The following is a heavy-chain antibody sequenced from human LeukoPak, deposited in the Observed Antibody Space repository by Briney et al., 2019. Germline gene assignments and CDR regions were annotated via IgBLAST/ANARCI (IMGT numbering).Heavy chain of an antibody. CDR3: ARAQLLADDAFNL. V-gene: IGHV3-74*01. CDR2: IDGHGTST. CDR1: GFTLGSYW. Sequence: PGGSLRLSCAASGFTLGSYWMHWVRQAPGKGLVWVSRIDGHGTSTSYADSVKGRFTISRDNARNTLYLQMNSLRADDTAVYFCARAQLLADDAFNLWGQGTMVTVSS. J-gene: IGHJ3*01. D-gene: IGHD3-10*01.